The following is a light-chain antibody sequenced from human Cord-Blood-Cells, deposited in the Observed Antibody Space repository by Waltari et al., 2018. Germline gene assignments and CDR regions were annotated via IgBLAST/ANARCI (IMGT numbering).Light chain of an antibody. J-gene: IGKJ4*01. CDR2: GAS. Sequence: EIVLTQSPGTLSLSPGETATLSCRASQSVSSSYLAWYQQKPGQAPRLLIYGASSRATGIPDRFSGSGSGTDFTLTISRLEPEDFAVYYCQQYGRGLTFGGGTKVEIK. CDR3: QQYGRGLT. V-gene: IGKV3-20*01. CDR1: QSVSSSY.